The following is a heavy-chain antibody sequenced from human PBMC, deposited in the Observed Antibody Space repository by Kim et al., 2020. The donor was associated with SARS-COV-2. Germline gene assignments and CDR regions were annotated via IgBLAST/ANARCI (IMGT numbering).Heavy chain of an antibody. V-gene: IGHV3-30*04. CDR1: GFTFSSYA. CDR2: ISYDGSNK. J-gene: IGHJ4*02. D-gene: IGHD3-10*01. Sequence: GGSLRLSCAASGFTFSSYAMHWVRQAPGKGLEWVAVISYDGSNKYYADSVKGRFTISRHNSKNTLYLQMNSLRAEDTAVYYCARVGSGSYWGHFDYWGQGTLVTVSS. CDR3: ARVGSGSYWGHFDY.